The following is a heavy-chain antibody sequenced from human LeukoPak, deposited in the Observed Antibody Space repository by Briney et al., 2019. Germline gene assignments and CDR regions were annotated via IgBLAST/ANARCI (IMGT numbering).Heavy chain of an antibody. CDR3: ASTGKWIQLWPYYYYGMDV. V-gene: IGHV4-34*01. D-gene: IGHD5-18*01. Sequence: TSETLSLTCAVYGGSFSGYYWSWIRQPPGKGLEWIGEINHSGSTNYNPSLKSRVTISVDTSKNQFSLKLSSVTAADTAVYYRASTGKWIQLWPYYYYGMDVWGQGTTVTVSS. J-gene: IGHJ6*02. CDR2: INHSGST. CDR1: GGSFSGYY.